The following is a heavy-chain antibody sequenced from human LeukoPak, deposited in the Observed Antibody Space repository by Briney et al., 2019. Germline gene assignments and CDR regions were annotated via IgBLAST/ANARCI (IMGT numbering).Heavy chain of an antibody. J-gene: IGHJ3*02. V-gene: IGHV4-59*01. Sequence: PSETLSLTCTVSGDSISGYYCSWIRQSPGKGLEWIGYMHYSGSSDYNPSLRSRVTISVDTSKNQFSLNLRSVTAADTAVYYCARRRGSGTQLWKYDAFDIWGQGTLVTVSS. CDR1: GDSISGYY. CDR2: MHYSGSS. D-gene: IGHD5-18*01. CDR3: ARRRGSGTQLWKYDAFDI.